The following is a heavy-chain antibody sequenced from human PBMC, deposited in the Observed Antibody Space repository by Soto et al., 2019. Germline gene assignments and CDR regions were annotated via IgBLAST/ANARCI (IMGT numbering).Heavy chain of an antibody. D-gene: IGHD2-21*02. CDR1: GGSISSEYYH. J-gene: IGHJ6*02. CDR2: IHYSGSV. CDR3: AREDDGGDRDYYGLDV. V-gene: IGHV4-30-4*01. Sequence: QVQLQESGPGLVRPSQTLSLTCTVSGGSISSEYYHWTWIRQAPGKGLEWIGYIHYSGSVHYNPSLQSRLTMSVDTSKNLSSLKLSSVTAADTAEYFCAREDDGGDRDYYGLDVWGQGTTVTVSS.